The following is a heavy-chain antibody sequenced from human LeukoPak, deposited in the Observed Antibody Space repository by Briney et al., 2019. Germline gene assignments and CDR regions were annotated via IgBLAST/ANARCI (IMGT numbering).Heavy chain of an antibody. J-gene: IGHJ4*02. D-gene: IGHD3-10*01. CDR1: GVSISGSSYY. CDR2: IYYSGTT. Sequence: PSETLSLTCTVPGVSISGSSYYWGWIRQPPGKGLEWIGSIYYSGTTYYNPSLKSRVTMSVDTSKNQFSLKLSSVTAADTAVYYCTRHYSGGFDYWGQGTLVAVSS. V-gene: IGHV4-39*01. CDR3: TRHYSGGFDY.